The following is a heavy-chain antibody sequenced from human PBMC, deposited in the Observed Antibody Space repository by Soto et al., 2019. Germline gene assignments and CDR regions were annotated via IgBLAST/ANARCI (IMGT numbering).Heavy chain of an antibody. D-gene: IGHD2-15*01. Sequence: SETLSLTCTVSGGSISSGGYYWSWIRQHPGKGLEWIGYIYYSGSTYYNPSLKSRVTISVDTSKNQFSLKLSSVTAADTAVYYCARERDCSGGSCYSMYFDYWGQGTLVTVSS. CDR1: GGSISSGGYY. CDR3: ARERDCSGGSCYSMYFDY. J-gene: IGHJ4*02. CDR2: IYYSGST. V-gene: IGHV4-31*03.